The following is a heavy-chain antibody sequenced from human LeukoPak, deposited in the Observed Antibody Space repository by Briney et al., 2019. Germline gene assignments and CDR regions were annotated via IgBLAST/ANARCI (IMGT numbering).Heavy chain of an antibody. D-gene: IGHD3-3*01. CDR1: GFTFSSYG. J-gene: IGHJ4*02. CDR2: IRYDGSNK. CDR3: AKEFLTYYDFWSGYLFDY. V-gene: IGHV3-30*02. Sequence: GGSLRLSCAASGFTFSSYGMHWVRQAPGKGLEWVAFIRYDGSNKYYADSVKGRFTISRDNSKNTLYLQMNSLRAEDTAVYYCAKEFLTYYDFWSGYLFDYWGQGTLVTVSS.